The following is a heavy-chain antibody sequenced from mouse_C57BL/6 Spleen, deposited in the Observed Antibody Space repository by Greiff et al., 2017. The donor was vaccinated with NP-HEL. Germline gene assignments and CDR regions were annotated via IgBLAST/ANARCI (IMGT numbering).Heavy chain of an antibody. D-gene: IGHD2-1*01. Sequence: EVKLVESGGGLVQPGGSLSLSCAASGFTFTDYYMSWVRQPPGKALEWLGFIRNKANGYTTEYSASVKGRFTISRDNSQSILYLQMNALSAEDRATYDCARFPYGNYWYFDFWGTGTTVTVSS. CDR2: IRNKANGYTT. J-gene: IGHJ1*03. CDR3: ARFPYGNYWYFDF. V-gene: IGHV7-3*01. CDR1: GFTFTDYY.